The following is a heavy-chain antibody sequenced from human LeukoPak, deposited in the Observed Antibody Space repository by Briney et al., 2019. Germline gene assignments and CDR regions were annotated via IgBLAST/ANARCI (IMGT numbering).Heavy chain of an antibody. J-gene: IGHJ4*02. CDR2: ISGSGGST. D-gene: IGHD2-21*01. Sequence: GGSLRLSCAASGFTFSSYAMSWVRQAPGKGLEWVSAISGSGGSTYYADSVKGRFTISRDNSKNTVYLQMNSLRPEDTAVYYCARDGGYCLDYWGQGTLVTVSS. V-gene: IGHV3-23*01. CDR3: ARDGGYCLDY. CDR1: GFTFSSYA.